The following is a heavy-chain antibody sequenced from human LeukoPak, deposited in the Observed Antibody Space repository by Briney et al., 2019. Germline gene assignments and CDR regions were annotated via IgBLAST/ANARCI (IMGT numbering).Heavy chain of an antibody. CDR2: INHSGST. D-gene: IGHD3-10*01. J-gene: IGHJ4*02. CDR3: ARGLGGSGSPFDY. V-gene: IGHV4-34*01. Sequence: SETLSLTCAVYGGSFSGYYWSWIRQPPGKGLEWIGEINHSGSTKYNPSLKSRVTISVDTSKNQFSLKLSYVIAADTAVYHCARGLGGSGSPFDYWGQGTLVTVSA. CDR1: GGSFSGYY.